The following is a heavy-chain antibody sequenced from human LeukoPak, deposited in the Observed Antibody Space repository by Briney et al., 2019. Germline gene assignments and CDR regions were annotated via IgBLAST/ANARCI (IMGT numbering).Heavy chain of an antibody. V-gene: IGHV3-30*02. CDR2: IRYDGSDE. CDR3: AKEFNFFRGVIISTDY. D-gene: IGHD3-10*01. Sequence: GGPLRLSCAASGFTFSSYGMHWVRQAPGKGLEWVAFIRYDGSDENYADSVKGRFTISRDNSKNTLYLQMNSLRAEDTAVYYCAKEFNFFRGVIISTDYWGQGTLVTVSS. CDR1: GFTFSSYG. J-gene: IGHJ4*02.